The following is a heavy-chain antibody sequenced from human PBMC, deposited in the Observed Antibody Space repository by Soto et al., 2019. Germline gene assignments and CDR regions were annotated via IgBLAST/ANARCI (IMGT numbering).Heavy chain of an antibody. V-gene: IGHV3-7*01. CDR3: ARFTRGSSGDY. J-gene: IGHJ4*02. CDR1: GFTFNTYW. Sequence: EVQLVESGGDLFQPGGSLRLSCVASGFTFNTYWMSWVRQAPGKGLEWVANIKEDGSDKYYVDSVKGRFTISRDNAKNLLYLQMNSLGAGDTAMYYCARFTRGSSGDYWGQGPLVTVSS. D-gene: IGHD6-25*01. CDR2: IKEDGSDK.